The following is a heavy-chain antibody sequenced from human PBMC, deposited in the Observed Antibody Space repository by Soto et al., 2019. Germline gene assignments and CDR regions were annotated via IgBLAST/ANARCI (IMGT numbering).Heavy chain of an antibody. J-gene: IGHJ5*02. V-gene: IGHV1-69*13. CDR2: IIPIFGTA. CDR1: GGTFSSYA. CDR3: AKEVGAPPNWFDP. D-gene: IGHD1-26*01. Sequence: SVKVSCKASGGTFSSYAISWVRQAPGQGLEWMGGIIPIFGTANYAQKFQGRVTITADESTSTAYMELSSLRSEDTAVYYCAKEVGAPPNWFDPWGQGTLVTVSS.